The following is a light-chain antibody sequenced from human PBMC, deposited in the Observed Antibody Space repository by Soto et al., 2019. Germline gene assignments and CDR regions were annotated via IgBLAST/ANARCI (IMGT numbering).Light chain of an antibody. J-gene: IGKJ4*01. CDR1: QSVLYSCNNNNY. CDR3: QQYYSTPLS. Sequence: ILMPESPDSLAVSLGERATINCTSSQSVLYSCNNNNYLAWYQQKPGQLPKLLIYWASTRQSGVPDRFSGSGSGTDFTLTISSLHAEDVAVYYCQQYYSTPLSFGGGTKVDIK. CDR2: WAS. V-gene: IGKV4-1*01.